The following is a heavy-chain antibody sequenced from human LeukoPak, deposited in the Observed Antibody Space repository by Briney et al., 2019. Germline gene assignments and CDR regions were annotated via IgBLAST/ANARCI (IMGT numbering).Heavy chain of an antibody. V-gene: IGHV3-49*04. Sequence: PGRSQTLSCTVSGFTFADYPMSWVRQAPGKGLEWLGFIRSKTLGGTAEYVASVKGRFTISRDDSKSIAYLQMNSLKTEDTGVYYCTSTRMMVMTAILTLDAFDIWGQGPMVT. D-gene: IGHD2-21*02. CDR3: TSTRMMVMTAILTLDAFDI. J-gene: IGHJ3*02. CDR1: GFTFADYP. CDR2: IRSKTLGGTA.